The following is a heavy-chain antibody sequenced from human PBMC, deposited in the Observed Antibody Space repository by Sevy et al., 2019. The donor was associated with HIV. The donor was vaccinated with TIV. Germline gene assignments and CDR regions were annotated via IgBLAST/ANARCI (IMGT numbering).Heavy chain of an antibody. V-gene: IGHV3-23*01. D-gene: IGHD3-16*01. CDR1: AFSFNTYD. J-gene: IGHJ4*02. CDR3: AKPRGSFYFDY. Sequence: GESLKISCAASAFSFNTYDMSWVRRAPGKGLEWVSTISGSGDSTFYSDSVKGRFTISRDNSKNTLYLQMNSLRAEDTAVYYCAKPRGSFYFDYWGQGTLVTVSS. CDR2: ISGSGDST.